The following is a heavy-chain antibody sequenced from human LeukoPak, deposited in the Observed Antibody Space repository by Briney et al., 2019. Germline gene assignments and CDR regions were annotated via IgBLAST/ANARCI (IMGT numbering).Heavy chain of an antibody. D-gene: IGHD3-9*01. V-gene: IGHV4-4*07. CDR2: FNTIGST. J-gene: IGHJ4*02. Sequence: SETLSLTCTVSGGSISNYYWSWIRQPAGKGLEWIGRFNTIGSTNYNPSLKSRATISVDKSKNQFSLKVNSVTAADTAVYYCARDSLDILTGYFDYWGQGTLVTVSS. CDR3: ARDSLDILTGYFDY. CDR1: GGSISNYY.